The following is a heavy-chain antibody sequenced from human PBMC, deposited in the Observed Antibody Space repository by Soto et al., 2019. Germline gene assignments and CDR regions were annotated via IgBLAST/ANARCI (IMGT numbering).Heavy chain of an antibody. J-gene: IGHJ4*02. Sequence: EVQLLESGGGLVQPGGSLRLSCAASGFTFSSYAMRWVRQAPVKGLEWVSASSGSGDSTYYADSVKGRFTISRDNSKNTLYLQMTSLSAEDTAVYYCARRGSGSYYAYWGQGNLVTVSS. D-gene: IGHD1-26*01. CDR2: SSGSGDST. V-gene: IGHV3-23*01. CDR1: GFTFSSYA. CDR3: ARRGSGSYYAY.